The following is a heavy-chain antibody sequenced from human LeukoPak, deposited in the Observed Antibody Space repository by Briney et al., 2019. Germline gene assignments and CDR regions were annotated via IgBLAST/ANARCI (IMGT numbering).Heavy chain of an antibody. CDR2: ISSSGGST. Sequence: GGSLRLSCVASGFTFSSYAMSWVRQAPGKELEWVSAISSSGGSTYYADSVKGRFTISRDNSKNTLYLQMNSLRAEDTAVYYCAKGVTTTTFWDYWGQGTLVTVSS. CDR1: GFTFSSYA. D-gene: IGHD3-22*01. V-gene: IGHV3-23*01. J-gene: IGHJ4*02. CDR3: AKGVTTTTFWDY.